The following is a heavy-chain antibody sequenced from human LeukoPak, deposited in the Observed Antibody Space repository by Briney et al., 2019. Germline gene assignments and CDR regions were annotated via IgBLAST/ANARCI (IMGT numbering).Heavy chain of an antibody. D-gene: IGHD6-13*01. Sequence: SETLSLTCTVSGGSISNYYWSWIRQPPGKGLEWIGYIYYSGSTNYNPSLKSRVTISVDTSKNQFSLKLSSVTAADTAVYYCATVAAAFWTARAAFDIWGQGTMVTVSS. CDR3: ATVAAAFWTARAAFDI. CDR2: IYYSGST. CDR1: GGSISNYY. J-gene: IGHJ3*02. V-gene: IGHV4-59*12.